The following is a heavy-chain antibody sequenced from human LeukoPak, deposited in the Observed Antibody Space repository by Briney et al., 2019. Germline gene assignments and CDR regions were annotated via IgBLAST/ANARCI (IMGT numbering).Heavy chain of an antibody. Sequence: SETLSLTCTVSGGSISSYYWSWLRQPAGKGLEWVGYIYYSGSTNYNPSLKSRVTISVDTSKNQFSLKLSSVTAADTAVYYCARVRVRGDYFDYWGQGTLVTVSS. CDR3: ARVRVRGDYFDY. D-gene: IGHD3-16*01. V-gene: IGHV4-59*01. CDR2: IYYSGST. CDR1: GGSISSYY. J-gene: IGHJ4*02.